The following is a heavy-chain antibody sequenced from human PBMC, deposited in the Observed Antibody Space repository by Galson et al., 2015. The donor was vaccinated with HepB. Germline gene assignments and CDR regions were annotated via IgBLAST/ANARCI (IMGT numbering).Heavy chain of an antibody. D-gene: IGHD2-15*01. J-gene: IGHJ6*03. CDR3: ARVAAAYYYYYMDV. CDR1: GYTFTSYA. V-gene: IGHV7-4-1*02. CDR2: INTNTGNP. Sequence: SVKVSCKASGYTFTSYAMNWVRQAPGQGLEWMGWINTNTGNPAYAQGFTGRFVFSLDTSVSTAYLQISSLKAEDTAVYYCARVAAAYYYYYMDVWGKGTTVTVSS.